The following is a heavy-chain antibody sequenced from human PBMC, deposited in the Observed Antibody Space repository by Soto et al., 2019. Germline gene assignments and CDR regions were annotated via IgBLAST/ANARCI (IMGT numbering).Heavy chain of an antibody. CDR1: GFTFSGSA. CDR2: IRSKANNYAT. CDR3: TRHALQYCGGDCYLLPYFDL. Sequence: EVQLVESGGGLVQPGGSLKLSCAASGFTFSGSAMYWVRQASGKGLEWVGRIRSKANNYATAYAASVKGRFTISRDDSKNTAYLQMNSLKTEDTAVYYCTRHALQYCGGDCYLLPYFDLWGRGTLVTVSS. V-gene: IGHV3-73*02. D-gene: IGHD2-21*02. J-gene: IGHJ2*01.